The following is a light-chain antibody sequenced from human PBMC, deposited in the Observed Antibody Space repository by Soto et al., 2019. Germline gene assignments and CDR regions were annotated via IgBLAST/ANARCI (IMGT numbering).Light chain of an antibody. Sequence: EIVLTQSPATLSLSPGERATLSCRASQSVSNYLAWYQQKPGQAPRLLIYDAFNRATGIPARFSGSGSGTEFTLTISSLEPEDCAVYYCQQRSNWPPLTFGGGTKVEIK. J-gene: IGKJ4*01. CDR2: DAF. CDR1: QSVSNY. V-gene: IGKV3-11*01. CDR3: QQRSNWPPLT.